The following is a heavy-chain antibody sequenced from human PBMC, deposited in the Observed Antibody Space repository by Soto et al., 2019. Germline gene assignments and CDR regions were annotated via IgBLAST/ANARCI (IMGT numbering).Heavy chain of an antibody. CDR1: GGSITSGNSYS. Sequence: QLQLQESGSGLVKPSQTLSLTCAVSGGSITSGNSYSWSWIRQPPGKGLEWIGSISHTGSTSYNPSLKSLLTMSADKSKNQFSLRLSSVTAADMAVYYCARAVAPYFGTWFDPWGQGILVTVSS. V-gene: IGHV4-30-2*01. J-gene: IGHJ5*02. CDR2: ISHTGST. CDR3: ARAVAPYFGTWFDP. D-gene: IGHD3-10*01.